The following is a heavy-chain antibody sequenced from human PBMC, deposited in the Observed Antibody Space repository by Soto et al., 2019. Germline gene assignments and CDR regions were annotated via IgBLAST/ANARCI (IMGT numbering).Heavy chain of an antibody. CDR3: ARRQAFYGDCFDY. J-gene: IGHJ4*02. Sequence: SETLSLTCTVSGGSISSSSYYWGWIRQPPGKGLEWIGSIYYSGSTYYNPSLKSRVTISVDTSKNQFSLKLSSVTAADTAVYYCARRQAFYGDCFDYWGQGTLVTVSS. CDR1: GGSISSSSYY. CDR2: IYYSGST. V-gene: IGHV4-39*01. D-gene: IGHD4-17*01.